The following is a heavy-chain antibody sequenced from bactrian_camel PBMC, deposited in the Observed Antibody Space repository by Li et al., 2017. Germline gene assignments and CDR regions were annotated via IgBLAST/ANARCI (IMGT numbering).Heavy chain of an antibody. J-gene: IGHJ6*01. CDR1: GVAFAGST. CDR2: IYNDGTT. D-gene: IGHD1*01. Sequence: HVQLVESGGGSAQPGGSLTLSCTGSGVAFAGSTRGWYRQGPGNECELISSIYNDGTTHYADSVKGRFTISKDSAKNTLYLQMNSLKPEDTAMYYCAADRWPLLLAGTGPQFGYWGQGTQVTVS. V-gene: IGHV3S9*01. CDR3: AADRWPLLLAGTGPQFGY.